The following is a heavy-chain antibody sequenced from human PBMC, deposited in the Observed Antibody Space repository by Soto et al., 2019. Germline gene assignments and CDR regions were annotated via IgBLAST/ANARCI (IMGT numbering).Heavy chain of an antibody. CDR3: ARDRVGYCSSPSCSLDV. Sequence: SETLSLTCTVSGGSVSSGSYYWSWIRQPPGKGLEWIGYIYYSGSTNYNPSLKSRVTISVDTSKNQFSLKLSSVTAADTAVYYCARDRVGYCSSPSCSLDVSGQGTTVTVS. CDR1: GGSVSSGSYY. J-gene: IGHJ6*02. V-gene: IGHV4-61*01. D-gene: IGHD2-2*01. CDR2: IYYSGST.